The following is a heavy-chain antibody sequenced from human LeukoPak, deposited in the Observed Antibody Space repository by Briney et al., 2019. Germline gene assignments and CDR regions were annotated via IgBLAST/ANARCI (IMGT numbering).Heavy chain of an antibody. CDR1: GGSISSYY. CDR2: IYYSGST. J-gene: IGHJ4*02. Sequence: SETLSLTCTVSGGSISSYYWSWIRQPPGKGLEWIGYIYYSGSTNYNPSLKSRVTISVDTSKNQFSLKLSSVTAADTAVYYCAARGGYDSSGYYSDHWGQGTLVTVPS. D-gene: IGHD3-22*01. CDR3: AARGGYDSSGYYSDH. V-gene: IGHV4-59*01.